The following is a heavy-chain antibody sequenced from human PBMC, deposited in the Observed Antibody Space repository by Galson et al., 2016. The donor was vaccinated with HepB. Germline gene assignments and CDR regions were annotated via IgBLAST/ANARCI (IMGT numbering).Heavy chain of an antibody. CDR1: GFTVSNNY. V-gene: IGHV3-53*01. CDR3: AGDVGP. D-gene: IGHD3-10*01. J-gene: IGHJ5*02. Sequence: SLRLSCAASGFTVSNNYVTWVRLTPGKGLEWVPIIYSTAETYYADSVKGRLTISRDHSKNTVYLQMNRLRAEDTAIYYCAGDVGPWGRGTLVTVTS. CDR2: IYSTAET.